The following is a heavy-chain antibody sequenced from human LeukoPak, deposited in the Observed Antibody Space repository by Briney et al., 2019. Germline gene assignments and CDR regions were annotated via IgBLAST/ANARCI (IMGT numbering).Heavy chain of an antibody. Sequence: GGSLRLSCAASGFTFSSYEMNWVRQAPGKGLEWVSYISSSGSTIYYSDSVKGRFTISRDNAKNSLYLQMNSLRAEDTAVYYCAKVVIDCSGGSCYSGNAFDIWGQGAMVTVSS. CDR3: AKVVIDCSGGSCYSGNAFDI. CDR1: GFTFSSYE. D-gene: IGHD2-15*01. CDR2: ISSSGSTI. V-gene: IGHV3-48*03. J-gene: IGHJ3*02.